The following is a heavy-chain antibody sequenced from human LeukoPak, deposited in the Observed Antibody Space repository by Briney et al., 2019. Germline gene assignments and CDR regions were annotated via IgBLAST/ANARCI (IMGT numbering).Heavy chain of an antibody. CDR3: ASEKQGYCSSTSCFHDAFDI. J-gene: IGHJ3*02. CDR2: IKPNSGDK. Sequence: AVKVSCKASGYTFTGYYIQWVRQAPGHGREWTGLIKPNSGDKNYAQKFQGRVTMTRDTSITTAYMELSRLRSDDTAVYYCASEKQGYCSSTSCFHDAFDIWGQGTMVTVSS. D-gene: IGHD2-2*01. CDR1: GYTFTGYY. V-gene: IGHV1-2*02.